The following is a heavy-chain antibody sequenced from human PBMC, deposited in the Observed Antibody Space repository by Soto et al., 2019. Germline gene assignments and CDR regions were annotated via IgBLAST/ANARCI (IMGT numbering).Heavy chain of an antibody. J-gene: IGHJ5*02. D-gene: IGHD2-15*01. CDR1: GASVSGGNYF. Sequence: SETLSLTCAVSGASVSGGNYFWSWIRQSPGKGLEWVASVSSSGTTNSNPSLRSRLTMSVDTSKNQVSMRVTSVTSEDTAVYYCASLPYCSGGSCYLGWFDPWGQGTLVTVSS. CDR2: VSSSGTT. CDR3: ASLPYCSGGSCYLGWFDP. V-gene: IGHV4-61*01.